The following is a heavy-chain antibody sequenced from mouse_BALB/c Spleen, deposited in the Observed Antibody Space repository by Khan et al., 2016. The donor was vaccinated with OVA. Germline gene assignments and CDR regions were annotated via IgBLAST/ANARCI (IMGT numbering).Heavy chain of an antibody. CDR1: GYTFTDFT. CDR3: ARGGGGDRFLY. CDR2: ISTYYGDA. Sequence: QVRLQQSGAELVRPGVSVKISCKGSGYTFTDFTMHWVKQSHAMSLEWIGVISTYYGDADYSQKFKGKATMTVDKSSNTAYMDLARLTSEDSAIYDCARGGGGDRFLYWGQGTLVTVSA. D-gene: IGHD3-2*01. V-gene: IGHV1S137*01. J-gene: IGHJ3*01.